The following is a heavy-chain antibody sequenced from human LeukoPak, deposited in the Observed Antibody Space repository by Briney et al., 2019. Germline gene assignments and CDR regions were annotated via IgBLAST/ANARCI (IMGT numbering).Heavy chain of an antibody. CDR3: ARAKLWFGELLAQYMDV. CDR1: GFTFSSYA. D-gene: IGHD3-10*01. J-gene: IGHJ6*02. CDR2: ISYDGSNK. V-gene: IGHV3-30-3*01. Sequence: GRSLRLSCAASGFTFSSYAMHWVRQAPGKGLEWVAVISYDGSNKYYADSVKGRFTISRDNSKNTLYLQMNSLRAEDTAVYYCARAKLWFGELLAQYMDVWGQGTTVTVSS.